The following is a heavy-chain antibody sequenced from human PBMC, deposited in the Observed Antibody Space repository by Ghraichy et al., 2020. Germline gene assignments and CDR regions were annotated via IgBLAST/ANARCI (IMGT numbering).Heavy chain of an antibody. D-gene: IGHD2/OR15-2a*01. CDR3: ARASNRAFDI. CDR1: GFIFSYYW. Sequence: GESLNISCAASGFIFSYYWMDWVRQAPGKGLVWVAHVNTDGSTTTYADSVKGRFTISRDNAKNTLYLQMNRLRAEDTAVYYCARASNRAFDIWGQGAMVTVSS. V-gene: IGHV3-74*01. CDR2: VNTDGSTT. J-gene: IGHJ3*02.